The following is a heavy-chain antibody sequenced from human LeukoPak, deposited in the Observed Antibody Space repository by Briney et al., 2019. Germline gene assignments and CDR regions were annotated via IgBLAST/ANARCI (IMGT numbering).Heavy chain of an antibody. J-gene: IGHJ5*02. CDR1: GYTFTKYF. Sequence: ASVKVSCKASGYTFTKYFMHWVRQAPGQGLEWMGIINPRGGGTGYAQKFQGRITMTTDMSTRTVYMELSSLESEDTAVYYCARRDCVGDCYSNWFDPWGQGTLVTVSS. CDR2: INPRGGGT. V-gene: IGHV1-46*01. CDR3: ARRDCVGDCYSNWFDP. D-gene: IGHD2-21*02.